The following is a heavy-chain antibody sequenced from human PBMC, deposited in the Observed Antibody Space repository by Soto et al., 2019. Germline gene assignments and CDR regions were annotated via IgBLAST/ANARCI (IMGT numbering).Heavy chain of an antibody. D-gene: IGHD6-13*01. Sequence: SVKVSCKASGGTFSSYTISWVRQALGQGLEWMGRIIPILGIANYAQKFQGRVTITADKSTSTACMELSSLRSEDTAVYYCARSIAAARNNWFDPWGQGTLVTVSS. J-gene: IGHJ5*02. V-gene: IGHV1-69*02. CDR1: GGTFSSYT. CDR3: ARSIAAARNNWFDP. CDR2: IIPILGIA.